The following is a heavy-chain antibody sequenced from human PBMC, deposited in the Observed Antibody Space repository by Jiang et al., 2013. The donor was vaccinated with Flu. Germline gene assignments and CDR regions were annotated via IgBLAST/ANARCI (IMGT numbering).Heavy chain of an antibody. J-gene: IGHJ5*02. D-gene: IGHD6-13*01. Sequence: SGPGLVKPSETLSLTCTVSGGSISSSSYYWGWIRQPPGKGLEWIGSIYYSGSTYYNPSLKSRVTISVDTSKNQFSLKLSSVTAADTAVYYCASAPNGYSSSYNWFDPWGQGPWSPSPQ. CDR1: GGSISSSSYY. CDR2: IYYSGST. CDR3: ASAPNGYSSSYNWFDP. V-gene: IGHV4-39*07.